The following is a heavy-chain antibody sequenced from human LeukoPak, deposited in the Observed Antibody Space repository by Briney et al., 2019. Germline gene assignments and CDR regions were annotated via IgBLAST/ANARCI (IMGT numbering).Heavy chain of an antibody. V-gene: IGHV3-20*04. CDR2: INWNGAST. CDR1: AFTFNNYY. J-gene: IGHJ3*02. CDR3: ARDMLLGDAFDI. Sequence: RSGGSLRLSCAASAFTFNNYYMSWVRQAPGKGLEWVSNINWNGASTGCGDSVKGRFTISRDNAKNSVFLQMNSLRPDDTALYYCARDMLLGDAFDIWGQGTMVIVSS. D-gene: IGHD3-10*02.